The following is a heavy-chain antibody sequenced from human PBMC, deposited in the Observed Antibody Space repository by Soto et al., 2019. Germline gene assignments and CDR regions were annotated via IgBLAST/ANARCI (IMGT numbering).Heavy chain of an antibody. J-gene: IGHJ4*02. CDR2: ITPMFGTP. V-gene: IGHV1-69*13. CDR3: ARDGTLYDSSAYYYLY. D-gene: IGHD3-22*01. Sequence: SVKVSCKASGGTFSRYTITWVRQAPGQGLEWMGGITPMFGTPNYAQKFQGRVTITADESTSTAYMELSSLRSEDTAMYYCARDGTLYDSSAYYYLYWGQGTLVTSPQ. CDR1: GGTFSRYT.